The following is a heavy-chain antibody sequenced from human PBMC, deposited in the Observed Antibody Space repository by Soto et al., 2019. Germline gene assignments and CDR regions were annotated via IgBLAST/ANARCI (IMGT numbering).Heavy chain of an antibody. Sequence: SETLSLICAVYGGSFSGYYWSWIRQPPGKGLEWIGEINHSGSTNYNPSLKSRVTISVDTSKNQFSLKLSSVTAADTAVYYCARARSYYYYGMDVWGQGTTVTVSS. CDR3: ARARSYYYYGMDV. V-gene: IGHV4-34*01. J-gene: IGHJ6*02. CDR1: GGSFSGYY. CDR2: INHSGST.